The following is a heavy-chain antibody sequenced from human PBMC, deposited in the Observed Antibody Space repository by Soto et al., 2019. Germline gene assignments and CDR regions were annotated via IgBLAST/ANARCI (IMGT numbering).Heavy chain of an antibody. J-gene: IGHJ1*01. CDR2: ISYDGSNK. D-gene: IGHD4-17*01. V-gene: IGHV3-30-3*01. CDR3: ASDPDYGEKYFQH. Sequence: QVQLVESGGGVVQPGRSLRLSCAASGFTFSSYAMHWVRQAPGKGLGWVAVISYDGSNKYYADSVKGRFTISRDNSKNTLYVQMNSLRAEDTAVYYCASDPDYGEKYFQHWGQGTLVTVSS. CDR1: GFTFSSYA.